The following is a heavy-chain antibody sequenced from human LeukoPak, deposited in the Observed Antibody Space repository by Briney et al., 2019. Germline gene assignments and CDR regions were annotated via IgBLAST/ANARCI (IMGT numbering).Heavy chain of an antibody. CDR1: GGSFSGYY. CDR2: INHSGST. CDR3: ARDAYSSGWSLSYYYYMDV. Sequence: PSETLSLTCAVYGGSFSGYYWSWIRQPPGKGLEWIGEINHSGSTNYNPSLKSRVTISVDTSKNQFSLKLSSVTAADTAVYYCARDAYSSGWSLSYYYYMDVWGKGTTVTISS. J-gene: IGHJ6*03. D-gene: IGHD6-19*01. V-gene: IGHV4-34*01.